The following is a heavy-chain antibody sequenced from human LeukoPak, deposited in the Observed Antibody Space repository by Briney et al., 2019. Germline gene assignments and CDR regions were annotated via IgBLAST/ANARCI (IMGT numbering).Heavy chain of an antibody. J-gene: IGHJ6*02. Sequence: GGSLRLSCAASGFTFDDYAMHWVRQAPGKGLEWVSGISWNSGSIGYADSVKGRFTISRDNAKNSLYLQMNSLRAEDTALYYYAKGRGDYYGMDVWGQGTTVTVSS. V-gene: IGHV3-9*01. CDR1: GFTFDDYA. D-gene: IGHD4-17*01. CDR2: ISWNSGSI. CDR3: AKGRGDYYGMDV.